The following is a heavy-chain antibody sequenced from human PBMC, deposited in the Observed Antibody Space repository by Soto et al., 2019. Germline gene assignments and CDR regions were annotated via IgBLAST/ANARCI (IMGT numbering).Heavy chain of an antibody. D-gene: IGHD6-13*01. CDR2: IWYDGSNK. CDR3: ARDGSVYSSSSPGFDP. V-gene: IGHV3-33*01. Sequence: QVQLVESGGGVVQPGRSLRLSCAASGFTFSSYGMHWVRQAPGKGLEWVAVIWYDGSNKYYADSVKGRFTISRDNSKNTLYLQMNRLRAEDRAVYYCARDGSVYSSSSPGFDPWGQGTLVTVSS. J-gene: IGHJ5*02. CDR1: GFTFSSYG.